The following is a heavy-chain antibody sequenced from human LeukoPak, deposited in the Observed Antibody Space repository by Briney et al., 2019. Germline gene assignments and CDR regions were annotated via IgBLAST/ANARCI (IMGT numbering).Heavy chain of an antibody. CDR1: GGTFSSYA. CDR3: ARDSGYYESRGPSDGS. Sequence: ASVKVSCKASGGTFSSYAISWVRQAPGQGLEWMGGIIPIFGTANYAQKFQGRVTITADKSTSTAYMELSSLRSEDTAVCFCARDSGYYESRGPSDGSWGQGTLVSVSS. J-gene: IGHJ4*02. D-gene: IGHD3-22*01. CDR2: IIPIFGTA. V-gene: IGHV1-69*06.